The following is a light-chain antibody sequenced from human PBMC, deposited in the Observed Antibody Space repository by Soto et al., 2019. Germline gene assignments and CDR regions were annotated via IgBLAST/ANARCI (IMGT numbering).Light chain of an antibody. CDR1: QGISNY. CDR2: AAS. V-gene: IGKV1-27*01. CDR3: QKCNSAPSA. Sequence: DIQMTQSPSSLSASVGDRVTITCRASQGISNYLAWYQQKPGKVPKLLIYAASTLQSGVPSRFSGSGYGTEFTLTISSLEPGHVATYYCQKCNSAPSAFGQGTRLE. J-gene: IGKJ5*01.